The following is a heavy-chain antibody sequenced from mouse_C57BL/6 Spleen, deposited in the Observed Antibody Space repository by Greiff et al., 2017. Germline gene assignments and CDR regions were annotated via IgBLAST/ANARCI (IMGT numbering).Heavy chain of an antibody. CDR1: GFTFTDYY. CDR2: VYPYNGGT. V-gene: IGHV1-36*01. J-gene: IGHJ1*03. Sequence: VQLQQSGPVLVKPGPSVKISCKASGFTFTDYYMHWVKQSHGKSLEWIGLVYPYNGGTSYNQKFKGKATLTVDTSSSTAYMELNSLTSEDSAVYYCASTTVVEDWYFDVWGTGTTVTVSS. D-gene: IGHD1-1*01. CDR3: ASTTVVEDWYFDV.